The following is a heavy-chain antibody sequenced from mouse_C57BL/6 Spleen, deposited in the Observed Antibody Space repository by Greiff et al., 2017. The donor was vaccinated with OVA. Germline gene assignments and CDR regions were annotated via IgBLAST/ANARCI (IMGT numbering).Heavy chain of an antibody. J-gene: IGHJ1*03. D-gene: IGHD2-1*01. V-gene: IGHV1-53*01. CDR1: GYTFTSYW. CDR3: ARRGGNSYWYFGV. CDR2: INPSNGGT. Sequence: VQLQQPGIELVKPGASVKLSCKASGYTFTSYWMHWVKQRPGQGLEWIGNINPSNGGTNYNEKFKSKATLTVDKSSSTAYMQLSSLTSEDSAVYYCARRGGNSYWYFGVWGTGTTVTVSS.